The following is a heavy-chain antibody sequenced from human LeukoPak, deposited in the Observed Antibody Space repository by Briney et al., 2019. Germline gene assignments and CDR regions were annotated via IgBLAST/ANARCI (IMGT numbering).Heavy chain of an antibody. Sequence: SVKVSCKASGGTFSSYAISWVRQAPGQGVEWMGWIIPIFGTANYAQKFQGRVTITAHESTSTAYMELSSLRSEDTAVYYCARVIYDSSGYYYGYYYYMDVWGKGTTVTVSS. J-gene: IGHJ6*03. D-gene: IGHD3-22*01. CDR3: ARVIYDSSGYYYGYYYYMDV. V-gene: IGHV1-69*13. CDR2: IIPIFGTA. CDR1: GGTFSSYA.